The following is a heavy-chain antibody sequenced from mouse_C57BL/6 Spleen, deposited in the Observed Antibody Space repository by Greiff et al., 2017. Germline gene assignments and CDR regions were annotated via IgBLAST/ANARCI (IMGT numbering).Heavy chain of an antibody. D-gene: IGHD2-12*01. J-gene: IGHJ2*01. V-gene: IGHV1-53*01. Sequence: QVQLKQPGTELVKPGASVKLSCKASGYTFTSYWIPWVKQRPGQGLEWIGNINPSNGGTNYNEKFKSKATLTVDKSSSTAYMQLSSLTSEDSAVYYCARPLYRGYLDYWGQGTTLTVSS. CDR2: INPSNGGT. CDR1: GYTFTSYW. CDR3: ARPLYRGYLDY.